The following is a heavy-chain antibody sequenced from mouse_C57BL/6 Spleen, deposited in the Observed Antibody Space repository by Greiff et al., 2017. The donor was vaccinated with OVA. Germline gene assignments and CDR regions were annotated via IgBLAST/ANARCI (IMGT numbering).Heavy chain of an antibody. V-gene: IGHV2-9-1*01. CDR3: ARKGKDYDVWYFDV. Sequence: VQVVESGPGLVAPSQSLSITCTVSGFSLTSYAISWVRQPPGKGLEWLGVIWTGGGTNYNSALKSRLSISKDNSKSQVFLKMNSLQTDDTARYYCARKGKDYDVWYFDVWGTGTTVTVSS. D-gene: IGHD2-4*01. CDR2: IWTGGGT. J-gene: IGHJ1*03. CDR1: GFSLTSYA.